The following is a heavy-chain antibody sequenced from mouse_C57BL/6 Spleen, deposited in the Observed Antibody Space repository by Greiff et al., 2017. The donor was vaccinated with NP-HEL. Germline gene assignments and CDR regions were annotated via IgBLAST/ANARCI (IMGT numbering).Heavy chain of an antibody. CDR3: ARRDYDGRPFAY. CDR2: ISSGSSTI. CDR1: GFTFSDYG. Sequence: VQLQQSGGGLVKPGGSLKLSCAASGFTFSDYGMHWVRQAPEKGLEWVAYISSGSSTIYYADTVKGRFTISRDNAKNTLFLQMTSLRSEDTAMYYCARRDYDGRPFAYWGQGTLVTVSA. D-gene: IGHD2-4*01. J-gene: IGHJ3*01. V-gene: IGHV5-17*01.